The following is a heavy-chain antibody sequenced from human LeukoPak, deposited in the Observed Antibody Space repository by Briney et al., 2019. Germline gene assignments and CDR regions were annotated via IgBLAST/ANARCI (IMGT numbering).Heavy chain of an antibody. V-gene: IGHV3-23*01. Sequence: GGSLRLSCAASGFTFSSYAMSWVRQAPGKGLEWVSGISGSGGSTYYADSVKGRFTISRDNSKNTLYLQMNSLRAEDTALYYCAKDDSSGYQSVWGQGTLVTVSS. J-gene: IGHJ4*02. CDR1: GFTFSSYA. D-gene: IGHD3-22*01. CDR3: AKDDSSGYQSV. CDR2: ISGSGGST.